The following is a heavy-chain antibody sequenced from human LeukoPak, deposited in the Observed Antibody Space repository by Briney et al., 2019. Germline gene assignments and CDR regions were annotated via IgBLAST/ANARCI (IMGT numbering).Heavy chain of an antibody. Sequence: SQTLSLTCTVSGGSISSGGYYWSWIRQHPGKCLEWIGYIYYSGSTYYNPSLKSRVTISVDTSKNQFSLKLSSVTAADTAVYYCARDSSYGSGSYDYWGQGTLVTVSS. CDR1: GGSISSGGYY. CDR2: IYYSGST. D-gene: IGHD3-10*01. V-gene: IGHV4-31*03. CDR3: ARDSSYGSGSYDY. J-gene: IGHJ4*02.